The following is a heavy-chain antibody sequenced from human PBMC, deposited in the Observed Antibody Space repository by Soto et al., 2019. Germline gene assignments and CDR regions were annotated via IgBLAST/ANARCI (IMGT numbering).Heavy chain of an antibody. CDR3: ERLQAYTFGPGAYFDC. J-gene: IGHJ4*02. D-gene: IGHD5-18*01. CDR1: GFTFSSYA. CDR2: ISGSGGST. Sequence: GSLRLSCAASGFTFSSYAMTWVRQAPGKGLEWVSAISGSGGSTDYVDSVKGRFTISRDNSETTLYLQMKSLRAEDTAVYYCERLQAYTFGPGAYFDCRGQGTLVTASS. V-gene: IGHV3-23*01.